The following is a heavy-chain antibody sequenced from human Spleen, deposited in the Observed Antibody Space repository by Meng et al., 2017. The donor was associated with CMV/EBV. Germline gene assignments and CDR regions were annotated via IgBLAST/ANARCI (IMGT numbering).Heavy chain of an antibody. Sequence: SETLSLTCAVYGGSFSGYYWSWIRQPPGKGLEWIGEISHSRSPNYNPSLKSRVTISVDTSKNQFSLKLSSVTAADTAVYYCARHEDGYSYGKRWSVFDYWGQGTLVTVSS. D-gene: IGHD5-18*01. CDR1: GGSFSGYY. CDR3: ARHEDGYSYGKRWSVFDY. CDR2: ISHSRSP. J-gene: IGHJ4*02. V-gene: IGHV4-34*01.